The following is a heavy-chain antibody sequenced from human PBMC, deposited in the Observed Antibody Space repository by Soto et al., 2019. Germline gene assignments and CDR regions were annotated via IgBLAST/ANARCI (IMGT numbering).Heavy chain of an antibody. Sequence: PGGSLRLSCAASGFTFSSYWMSWVRQAPGKGLEWVANIKQDGSEKYYVDSVKGRFTISRDNAKNSLYLQMNSLRAEDTAVYYCARDGRVFGVVSSSLDYGMDVWGQGTTVTVSS. V-gene: IGHV3-7*01. CDR2: IKQDGSEK. CDR1: GFTFSSYW. CDR3: ARDGRVFGVVSSSLDYGMDV. J-gene: IGHJ6*02. D-gene: IGHD3-3*01.